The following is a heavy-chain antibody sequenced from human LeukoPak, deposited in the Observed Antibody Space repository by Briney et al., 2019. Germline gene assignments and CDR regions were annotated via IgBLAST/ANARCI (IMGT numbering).Heavy chain of an antibody. CDR2: INSDGSST. Sequence: GGSLRLSCAASGFTFSSYWMHWVRQAPGKGLVWVSRINSDGSSTSYADSVKGRFTISRDNAKNTLYLQMNSLRAEDTAVYYCARVTYYDSSGYYFYAFDIWGQGTMVTVSS. J-gene: IGHJ3*02. CDR1: GFTFSSYW. D-gene: IGHD3-22*01. V-gene: IGHV3-74*01. CDR3: ARVTYYDSSGYYFYAFDI.